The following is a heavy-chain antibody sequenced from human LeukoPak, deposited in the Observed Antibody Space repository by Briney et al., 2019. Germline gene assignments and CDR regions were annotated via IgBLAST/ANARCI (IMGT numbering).Heavy chain of an antibody. CDR1: GGSIGTYY. CDR2: IYYSGST. J-gene: IGHJ5*02. CDR3: ARAHCSSTSCYAGRGWFDP. D-gene: IGHD2-2*01. Sequence: TSETLSLTCTVSGGSIGTYYWSWIRQAPGRGLEWIGYIYYSGSTNYNASLKSRVTISVDTSKNQFSLKLTSVTAADTAVYYCARAHCSSTSCYAGRGWFDPWGQGTLVTVSS. V-gene: IGHV4-59*01.